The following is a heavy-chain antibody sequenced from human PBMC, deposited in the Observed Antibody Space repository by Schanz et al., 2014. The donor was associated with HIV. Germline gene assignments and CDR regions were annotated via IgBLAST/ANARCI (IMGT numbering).Heavy chain of an antibody. Sequence: EVQLLESGGGLVQPGGFLRLSCAASGFTFSRYAMSWVRQAPGKGLEWVSGISWNSGRVAYADSVKGRFTISRDNAQKSLYLQMNSLRAEDTAVYYCARVPYSGSYEYYFDYWGQGTLVTVSS. J-gene: IGHJ4*02. V-gene: IGHV3-23*01. CDR3: ARVPYSGSYEYYFDY. CDR1: GFTFSRYA. D-gene: IGHD1-26*01. CDR2: ISWNSGRV.